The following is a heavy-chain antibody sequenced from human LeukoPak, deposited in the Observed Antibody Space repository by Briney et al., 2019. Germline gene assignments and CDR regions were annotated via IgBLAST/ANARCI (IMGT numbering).Heavy chain of an antibody. CDR2: ISGSGGST. V-gene: IGHV3-23*01. J-gene: IGHJ4*02. D-gene: IGHD3-10*01. CDR1: GFTFSSYA. CDR3: AKDKTPLWFGEVDY. Sequence: GGSLRLSCAASGFTFSSYAMSWVRQAPGKGLEWVSAISGSGGSTYYADSVKGRFTISRDNSKNTLYLQMNSLRAEDTAVYYSAKDKTPLWFGEVDYWGQGTLVTVSS.